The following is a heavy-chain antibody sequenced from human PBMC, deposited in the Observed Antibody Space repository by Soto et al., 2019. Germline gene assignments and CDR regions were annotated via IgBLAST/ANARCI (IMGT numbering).Heavy chain of an antibody. D-gene: IGHD5-18*01. V-gene: IGHV3-30*18. CDR1: GFTFSSYG. J-gene: IGHJ6*03. CDR2: ISYDGSNK. Sequence: QVQLVESGGGVVQPGRSLRLSCAASGFTFSSYGMHWVRQAPGKGLEWVAVISYDGSNKYYADSVKGRFTISRDNYKNTLYLQMNSLRAEDTAVYYCAKDRSAMGYYYMDVWGKGTTVTVSS. CDR3: AKDRSAMGYYYMDV.